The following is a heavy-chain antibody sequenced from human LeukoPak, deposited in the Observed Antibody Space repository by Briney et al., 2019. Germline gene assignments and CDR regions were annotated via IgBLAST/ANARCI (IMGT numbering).Heavy chain of an antibody. D-gene: IGHD6-13*01. V-gene: IGHV4-59*01. CDR1: GGSISSYY. CDR2: IYYSGST. J-gene: IGHJ3*02. Sequence: SETLSLTCTVYGGSISSYYWSLIRQPPGKGLEWIGYIYYSGSTNYNPSLKSRVTISVDTSKNQFSLKLSSVTAADTAVYYCARDRWSSSWFDAFDIWGQGTMVTVSS. CDR3: ARDRWSSSWFDAFDI.